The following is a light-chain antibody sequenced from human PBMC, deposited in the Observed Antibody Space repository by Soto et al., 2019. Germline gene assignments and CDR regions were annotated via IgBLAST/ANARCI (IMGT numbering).Light chain of an antibody. CDR3: SSYTSSGTYV. V-gene: IGLV2-14*01. CDR1: TSDVGGYNY. J-gene: IGLJ1*01. CDR2: EFS. Sequence: QSALTQPASVSGSPGQSITISCTGTTSDVGGYNYVSWYQQHPGKAPKLMIYEFSNRPSGVSNRFSGSKSGNTAYLTISGLQAEDEADYYCSSYTSSGTYVFGIGTKV.